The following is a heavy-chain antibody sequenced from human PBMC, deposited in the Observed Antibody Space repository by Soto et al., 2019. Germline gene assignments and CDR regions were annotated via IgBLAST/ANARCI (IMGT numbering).Heavy chain of an antibody. CDR3: ARRYGTTFDY. CDR2: IYYSGST. D-gene: IGHD1-7*01. J-gene: IGHJ4*02. V-gene: IGHV4-59*01. CDR1: GGXISSYY. Sequence: VXXXXXGPGLVKPSETLSLTCTVSGGXISSYYWSWIXQPPGKGLEWIGYIYYSGSTNYNPSLKSRVTISVDTSKNQFSLKLSSVTAADTAVYYCARRYGTTFDYWGQGTLVTVSS.